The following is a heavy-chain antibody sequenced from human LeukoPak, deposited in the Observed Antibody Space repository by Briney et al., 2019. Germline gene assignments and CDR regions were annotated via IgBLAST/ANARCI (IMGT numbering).Heavy chain of an antibody. CDR1: GYAFTTYY. V-gene: IGHV1-46*01. Sequence: GSVKVSCKASGYAFTTYYIHWVRQTPGQGLEWVGIINPSGGDTKYAQKFQGRVTLIRDTSTSTVSMELSSLRSEDTAVYYCARGSFAGTGGYYASNPFFDYWGQGTLVTVSS. J-gene: IGHJ4*02. CDR2: INPSGGDT. CDR3: ARGSFAGTGGYYASNPFFDY. D-gene: IGHD3-22*01.